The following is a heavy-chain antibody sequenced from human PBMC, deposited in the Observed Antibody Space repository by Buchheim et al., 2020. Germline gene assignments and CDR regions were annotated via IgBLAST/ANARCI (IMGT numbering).Heavy chain of an antibody. J-gene: IGHJ4*01. Sequence: QLQLQESGPGLVKPSQTLSLTCTISGGSFSGDTSSWLWVRQPPGKGLEWVGSLYYTGSTYYNASLASRVTVSADTSKTQFYLRMTSVTAADTAIYYCALRSMMTPDQWGQG. V-gene: IGHV4-39*01. CDR3: ALRSMMTPDQ. CDR1: GGSFSGDTSS. D-gene: IGHD3-16*01. CDR2: LYYTGST.